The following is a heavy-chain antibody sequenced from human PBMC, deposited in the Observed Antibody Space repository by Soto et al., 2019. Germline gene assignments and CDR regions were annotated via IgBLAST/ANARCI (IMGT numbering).Heavy chain of an antibody. Sequence: EVQLVESGGGLVKPGGSLRLSCAASGFNFSKYTMNWVRQAPGKGPEWVSSINSGGDYIYYAASVKGRFTISRDNAEISLHLEMQSLRAADTAFYDCARDRGADSFPGSDLNDYDAFDMWGQGTLVTVSS. V-gene: IGHV3-21*02. D-gene: IGHD1-26*01. J-gene: IGHJ3*02. CDR1: GFNFSKYT. CDR2: INSGGDYI. CDR3: ARDRGADSFPGSDLNDYDAFDM.